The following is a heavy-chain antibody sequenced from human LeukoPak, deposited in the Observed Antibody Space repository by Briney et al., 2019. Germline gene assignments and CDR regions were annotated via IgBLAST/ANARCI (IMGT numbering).Heavy chain of an antibody. J-gene: IGHJ3*02. CDR1: DGSFNDYY. V-gene: IGHV4-34*01. CDR3: AGSRPSDAFDI. D-gene: IGHD6-6*01. CDR2: IKHSGST. Sequence: SETLSLPCAVYDGSFNDYYWSWIRQPPGKGLEWIGEIKHSGSTKYNPSLKSRVTISVDKSKNQFSLKLKSVTAADTAVYYCAGSRPSDAFDIWGQGTMVTVSS.